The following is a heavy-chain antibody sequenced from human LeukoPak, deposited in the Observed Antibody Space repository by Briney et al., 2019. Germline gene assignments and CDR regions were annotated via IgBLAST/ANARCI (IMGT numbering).Heavy chain of an antibody. CDR1: GGTFSSYA. CDR2: IIPILGIA. D-gene: IGHD4-11*01. CDR3: ARDRLPATVTPFFDY. J-gene: IGHJ4*02. Sequence: SVKVSCKASGGTFSSYAISWVRQAPGRGLEWMGRIIPILGIANYAQKFQGRVTITADKSTSTAYMELSSLRSEDTAVYYCARDRLPATVTPFFDYWGQGTLVTVSS. V-gene: IGHV1-69*04.